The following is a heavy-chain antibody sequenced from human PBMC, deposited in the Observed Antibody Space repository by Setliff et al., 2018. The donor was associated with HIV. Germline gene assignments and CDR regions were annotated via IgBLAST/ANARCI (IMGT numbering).Heavy chain of an antibody. D-gene: IGHD3-3*01. CDR3: ARHRVRDSWRGLGGTFDY. CDR2: INLSGDT. CDR1: GGSFSGYY. J-gene: IGHJ4*02. V-gene: IGHV4-34*01. Sequence: ETLSLTCAVYGGSFSGYYWSWIRQSPGKGLEWIGEINLSGDTNYNPSLKSRVTMSIDTSKNQFSLKLRSVTAADTAMYYCARHRVRDSWRGLGGTFDYWGQGTRVTVSS.